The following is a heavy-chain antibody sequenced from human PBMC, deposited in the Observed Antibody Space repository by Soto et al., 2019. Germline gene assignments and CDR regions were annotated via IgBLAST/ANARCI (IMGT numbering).Heavy chain of an antibody. CDR3: ARGVGSGSYYNQYNWFDP. D-gene: IGHD3-10*01. CDR2: ISAYNGNT. V-gene: IGHV1-18*01. CDR1: GYTFTNYG. J-gene: IGHJ5*02. Sequence: VASVKVSCKASGYTFTNYGISWVRQAPGQGLEWMGWISAYNGNTKYAQKLQGRVTMTTDTSTSTAYMELRSLRSDDTAVYYCARGVGSGSYYNQYNWFDPWGQGTLVTSPQ.